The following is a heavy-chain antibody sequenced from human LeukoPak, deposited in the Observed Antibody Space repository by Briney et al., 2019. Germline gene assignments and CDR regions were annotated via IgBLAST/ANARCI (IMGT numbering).Heavy chain of an antibody. Sequence: SETLSLTCSVSGVAISSHSWSWVRQPPGEGLESIGYISNTEGTNYNPSLKSRVTISVDTSKNEVSLKLTSVTAADTAVYYCARDRNPTYYYDSSAKVRFDIWGQGTMVTVSS. V-gene: IGHV4-59*11. CDR2: ISNTEGT. J-gene: IGHJ3*02. D-gene: IGHD3-22*01. CDR1: GVAISSHS. CDR3: ARDRNPTYYYDSSAKVRFDI.